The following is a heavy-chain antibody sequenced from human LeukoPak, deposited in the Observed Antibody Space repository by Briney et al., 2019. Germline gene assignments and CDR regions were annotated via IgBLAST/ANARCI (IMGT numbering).Heavy chain of an antibody. CDR2: ISSVSNYI. CDR3: ARGLSGFRAFDI. J-gene: IGHJ3*02. Sequence: GGSLRLSCAVSGFTFSSYAMHWVRQAPGKGLEWVSSISSVSNYIYYADSVKGRFTISRDSAKNSLYLQMNSLRAEDTAVYYCARGLSGFRAFDIWGQGTMVTVSS. D-gene: IGHD4/OR15-4a*01. V-gene: IGHV3-21*01. CDR1: GFTFSSYA.